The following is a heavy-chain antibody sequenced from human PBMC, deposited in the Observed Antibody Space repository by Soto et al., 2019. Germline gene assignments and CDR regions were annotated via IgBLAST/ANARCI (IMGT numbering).Heavy chain of an antibody. CDR1: GYSFTSYW. D-gene: IGHD2-15*01. J-gene: IGHJ6*02. V-gene: IGHV5-51*01. CDR2: IYPGDSDT. Sequence: PGESLKISCKGSGYSFTSYWIGWVRQMPGKGLEWMGIIYPGDSDTRYSPSFQGQVTISADKSISTAYLQWSSLKASDTAMYYCARPDCSGGSCYNYYGMDVWGQGTTVTVS. CDR3: ARPDCSGGSCYNYYGMDV.